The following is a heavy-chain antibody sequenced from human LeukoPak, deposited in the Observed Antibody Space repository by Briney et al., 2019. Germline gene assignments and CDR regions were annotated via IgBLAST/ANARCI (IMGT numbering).Heavy chain of an antibody. V-gene: IGHV1-2*02. D-gene: IGHD6-19*01. Sequence: ASVKVSCKASGYTFTGYYMHWVRQAPGQGLEWMGWINPNSGGTNYAQRFQGRFTMTRDTSISTAYMELSRLRSDDTAVYYCARGRLIYSSGWYYFDYWGQGTLVTVSS. J-gene: IGHJ4*02. CDR2: INPNSGGT. CDR3: ARGRLIYSSGWYYFDY. CDR1: GYTFTGYY.